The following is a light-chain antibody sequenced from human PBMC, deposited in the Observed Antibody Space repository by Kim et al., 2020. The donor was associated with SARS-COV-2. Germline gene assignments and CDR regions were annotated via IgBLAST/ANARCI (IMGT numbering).Light chain of an antibody. V-gene: IGLV3-21*01. CDR2: YGA. CDR1: KIGSQS. J-gene: IGLJ3*02. Sequence: SYELTQPPSLSVAPGQTAKMTCEGDKIGSQSVHWYQQKPGQAPVLIIYYGADRPSGIPERFSGSKSQNTATLTINRVDAGDAADYYCQVWDTSSEHWVFGGGTQLTVL. CDR3: QVWDTSSEHWV.